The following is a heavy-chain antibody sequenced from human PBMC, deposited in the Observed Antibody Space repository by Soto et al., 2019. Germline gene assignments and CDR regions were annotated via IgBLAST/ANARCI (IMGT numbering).Heavy chain of an antibody. Sequence: EVQLLESGGGLVQPGGSLRLSCAASGFTFSSYAMSWVRQAPGKGLEWVSAISGSGGTTYYADSVKGRFTISRDNSRRTVYMQMNSLRAEDTAIYYCAKPSLVYYDSSGYCFDYWGQGSLVTVSS. D-gene: IGHD3-22*01. CDR1: GFTFSSYA. J-gene: IGHJ4*02. CDR3: AKPSLVYYDSSGYCFDY. CDR2: ISGSGGTT. V-gene: IGHV3-23*01.